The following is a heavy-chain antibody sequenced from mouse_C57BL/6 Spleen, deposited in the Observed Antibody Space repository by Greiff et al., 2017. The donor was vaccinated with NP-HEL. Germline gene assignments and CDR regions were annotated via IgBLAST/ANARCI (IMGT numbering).Heavy chain of an antibody. D-gene: IGHD2-12*01. Sequence: QVQLQQSGTELARPGASVKLSCKASGYTFTSSWLHWVKQRPGQGLEWIGILNPSTGGTNYNEKFQSKATLPAAKSSSTAYMQLSSLTSEDSAVYYCASVTPRFAYWGQGTLVTVSA. CDR3: ASVTPRFAY. J-gene: IGHJ3*01. V-gene: IGHV1-53*01. CDR2: LNPSTGGT. CDR1: GYTFTSSW.